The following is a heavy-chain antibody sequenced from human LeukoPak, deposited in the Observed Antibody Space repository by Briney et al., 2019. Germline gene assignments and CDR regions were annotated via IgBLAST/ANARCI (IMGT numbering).Heavy chain of an antibody. CDR3: ARDGRFDSSGLDY. CDR2: INPNSGGT. CDR1: VYTFTGYY. V-gene: IGHV1-2*02. J-gene: IGHJ4*02. Sequence: ASVKVSCKSSVYTFTGYYMHWVRQSPGQGLEWMGGINPNSGGTNYAQKFQGRVTMTRDTSISRAYMELRRLRSDDTDVYYCARDGRFDSSGLDYWGQGTLVTVSS. D-gene: IGHD3-22*01.